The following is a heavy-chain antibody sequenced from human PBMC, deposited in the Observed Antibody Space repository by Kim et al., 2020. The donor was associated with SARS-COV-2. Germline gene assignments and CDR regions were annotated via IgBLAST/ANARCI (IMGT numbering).Heavy chain of an antibody. CDR2: ISASGRST. CDR1: GFTFSDQA. Sequence: GGSLRLSCAASGFTFSDQAMNWVRQAPGKGLEWVSTISASGRSTHYADFVKGRFTISRDNSKNTLYLLMNSLQVEDTALYYCMPKPHVVVTATFDYWCQGALVTVSS. D-gene: IGHD2-21*02. J-gene: IGHJ4*02. V-gene: IGHV3-23*01. CDR3: MPKPHVVVTATFDY.